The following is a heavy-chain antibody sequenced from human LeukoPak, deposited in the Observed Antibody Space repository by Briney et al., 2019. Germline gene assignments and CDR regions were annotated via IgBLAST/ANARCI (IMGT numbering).Heavy chain of an antibody. D-gene: IGHD6-19*01. CDR3: TREEYSSGWYSDP. CDR1: GFTFGDYA. V-gene: IGHV3-49*04. Sequence: GGSLRLSCTASGFTFGDYAMSWVRQAPGKGLEWVGFIRSKAYGGTTEYAASVKGRFTISRDDSKSIAYLQMNSLKTEDTAVYYCTREEYSSGWYSDPWGQGTLVTVSS. CDR2: IRSKAYGGTT. J-gene: IGHJ5*02.